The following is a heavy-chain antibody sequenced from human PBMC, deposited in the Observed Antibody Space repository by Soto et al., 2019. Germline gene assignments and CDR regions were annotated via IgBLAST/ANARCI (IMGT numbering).Heavy chain of an antibody. Sequence: QVQLLESGPGLVKPSQTLSLICNVSGASIRSGGYYWSWIRQRPGGGLEWLGFIYYSGISHYNPSLKSRATISVDTSKNQFSLKLISVTAADTAVYYCARTEWIQLWFDYWGQGALVTVS. V-gene: IGHV4-31*03. CDR1: GASIRSGGYY. CDR3: ARTEWIQLWFDY. J-gene: IGHJ4*02. D-gene: IGHD5-18*01. CDR2: IYYSGIS.